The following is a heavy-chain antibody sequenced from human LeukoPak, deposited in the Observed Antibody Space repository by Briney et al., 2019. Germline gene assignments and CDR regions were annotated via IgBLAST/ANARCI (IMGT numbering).Heavy chain of an antibody. D-gene: IGHD6-19*01. CDR2: ISSHRSI. CDR3: ARDKSGWARDY. Sequence: GGSLRLSCAASGLTFDDYAMHWVRQAPGKGLEWVSSISSHRSIYAESVRGRFTISRDTAKNSLYLQMNSLRAEDSALYYCARDKSGWARDYWGQGTLVTVSA. CDR1: GLTFDDYA. J-gene: IGHJ4*02. V-gene: IGHV3-69-1*01.